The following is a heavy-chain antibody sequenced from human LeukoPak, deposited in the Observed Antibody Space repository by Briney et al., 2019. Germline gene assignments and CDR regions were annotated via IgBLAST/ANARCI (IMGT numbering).Heavy chain of an antibody. D-gene: IGHD2-15*01. J-gene: IGHJ4*02. Sequence: GGSLRLSCAASGFTVSSSYMYWVRQAPGKGLEWVSFFYRGDSTYYAESVRGRFTISRDYSKNTLYLLMNSLIPEDTAVYYCAREVVSIPSYFDSWGQGTLVTVSS. CDR1: GFTVSSSY. CDR2: FYRGDST. V-gene: IGHV3-53*01. CDR3: AREVVSIPSYFDS.